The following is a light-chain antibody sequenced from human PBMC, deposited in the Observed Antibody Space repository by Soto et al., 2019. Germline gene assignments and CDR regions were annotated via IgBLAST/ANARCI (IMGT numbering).Light chain of an antibody. Sequence: AIQMTQSPPSLSASVGDRVIITCRASQDIRVDVGWLQQRPGHAPNLLIYAASTLHTGVPSTFTGSGSGTEFPPTNNDPQAEDVSNYFWLQEYGFPFTFGPGTKLGI. CDR3: LQEYGFPFT. J-gene: IGKJ2*01. CDR1: QDIRVD. CDR2: AAS. V-gene: IGKV1-6*01.